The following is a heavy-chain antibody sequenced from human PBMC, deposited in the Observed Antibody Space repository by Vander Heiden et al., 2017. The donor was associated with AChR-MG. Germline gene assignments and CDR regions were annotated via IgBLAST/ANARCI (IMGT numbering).Heavy chain of an antibody. CDR2: IYYSGST. Sequence: QVQLQESGPGLVKPSETLSLTCTVADGSISSYYWSWIRQPPGKGLEWIGYIYYSGSTNYNPSLKSRVTISVDTSKNQFSLKLSSVTAADTAVYYCARRSLAARVFDYWGQGTLVTVSS. V-gene: IGHV4-59*01. CDR1: DGSISSYY. CDR3: ARRSLAARVFDY. D-gene: IGHD6-6*01. J-gene: IGHJ4*02.